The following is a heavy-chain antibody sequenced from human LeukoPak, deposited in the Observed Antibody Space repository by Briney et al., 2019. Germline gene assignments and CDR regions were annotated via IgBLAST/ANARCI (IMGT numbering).Heavy chain of an antibody. CDR3: ARGDRVATILYFDY. CDR1: GGSLSGYY. Sequence: SETLSLTCAVYGGSLSGYYWSWIRQPPGKGLEWIGEINHSGSTNYNPSLKSRVTISVDTSKNQFSLKLSSVTAADTAVYYCARGDRVATILYFDYWGQGTLVTVSS. CDR2: INHSGST. J-gene: IGHJ4*02. D-gene: IGHD5-12*01. V-gene: IGHV4-34*01.